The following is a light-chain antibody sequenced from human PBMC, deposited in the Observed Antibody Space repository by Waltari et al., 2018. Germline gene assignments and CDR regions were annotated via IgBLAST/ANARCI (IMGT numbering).Light chain of an antibody. V-gene: IGKV2-28*01. CDR2: LGS. J-gene: IGKJ1*01. Sequence: DIVVTQSPLYLPVTSGEPASISCRSSQSLLPRNGNNYLDWYLQKPGQSPQLLIYLGSNRASGVPDRFSGSGSGTDFTLRISRVEAEYVGVYYCMQCLQTLWTFVQGTKVEIK. CDR3: MQCLQTLWT. CDR1: QSLLPRNGNNY.